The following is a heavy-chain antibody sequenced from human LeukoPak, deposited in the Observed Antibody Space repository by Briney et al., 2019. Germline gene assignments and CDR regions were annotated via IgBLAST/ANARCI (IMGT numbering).Heavy chain of an antibody. D-gene: IGHD5-18*01. J-gene: IGHJ4*02. CDR3: ARAPGDEVPDTAMVFDY. CDR2: INPNNGDT. V-gene: IGHV1-2*02. CDR1: GYTFTGYF. Sequence: ASVKVSCKASGYTFTGYFIHWVRQAPGQGLEWMGWINPNNGDTHYAQKFQGRVTMTRDTSISTAYMELSRLRSDDTAVYYCARAPGDEVPDTAMVFDYWGQGTLVTVSS.